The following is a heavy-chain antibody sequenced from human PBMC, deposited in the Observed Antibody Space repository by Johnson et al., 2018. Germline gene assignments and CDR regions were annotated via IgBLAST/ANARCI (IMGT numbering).Heavy chain of an antibody. V-gene: IGHV3-30*18. CDR1: GFTFSSYG. D-gene: IGHD2/OR15-2a*01. Sequence: QVQLVQSGGGVVQPGRSLRLSCAASGFTFSSYGMHWVRQAPGKGLAWVAVISYDGSNKYYADSVKGRFTISRDNSKNTLYLQMNSVRAEETAVYYCAKEGVMGWEYYGPFQSWGPGTLVTVSS. CDR2: ISYDGSNK. CDR3: AKEGVMGWEYYGPFQS. J-gene: IGHJ1*01.